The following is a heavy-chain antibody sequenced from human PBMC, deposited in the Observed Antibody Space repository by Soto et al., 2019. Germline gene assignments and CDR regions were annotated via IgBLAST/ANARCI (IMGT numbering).Heavy chain of an antibody. J-gene: IGHJ6*03. V-gene: IGHV1-18*01. CDR1: GYTFTSYG. CDR2: ISAYNGNT. D-gene: IGHD3-9*01. CDR3: ERHYYDILTGYYKGHYYYYYYMDV. Sequence: ASVKVSCKASGYTFTSYGISWVRQAPGQGLEWMGWISAYNGNTNYAQKLQGRVTMTRNTSISTAYMELSSLRSEDTAVYYCERHYYDILTGYYKGHYYYYYYMDVWGKGTTVTVSS.